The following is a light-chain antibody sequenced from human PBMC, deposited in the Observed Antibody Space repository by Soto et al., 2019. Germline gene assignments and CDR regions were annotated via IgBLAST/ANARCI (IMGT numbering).Light chain of an antibody. Sequence: EIVMTQSPTILSVSPGERATLSCRASQSVSSNLAWYQQKPGQPPRLLMYGVYTRAPGTPARFSGSGSGTEFTLTISSLPSEYSAVYSCQQYHKWPPRTVGQGTKLDSK. V-gene: IGKV3D-15*01. J-gene: IGKJ1*01. CDR3: QQYHKWPPRT. CDR2: GVY. CDR1: QSVSSN.